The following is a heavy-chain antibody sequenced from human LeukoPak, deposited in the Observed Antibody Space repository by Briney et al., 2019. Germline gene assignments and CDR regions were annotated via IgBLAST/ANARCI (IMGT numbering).Heavy chain of an antibody. Sequence: GXLRLSCAASGFTFSSYAMHWVRQAPGKGLEYVSAISSNGGSTYYANSVKGRFTIYRDNSKNTLYLQMGSLRAEDMAVYYCARGRVLRYFDWLSTDFDYWGQGTLVTVSS. CDR2: ISSNGGST. J-gene: IGHJ4*02. CDR1: GFTFSSYA. CDR3: ARGRVLRYFDWLSTDFDY. V-gene: IGHV3-64*01. D-gene: IGHD3-9*01.